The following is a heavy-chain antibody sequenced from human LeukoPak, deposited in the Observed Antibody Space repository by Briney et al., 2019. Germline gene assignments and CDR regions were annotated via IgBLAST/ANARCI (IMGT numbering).Heavy chain of an antibody. CDR3: ARDLRSGWYLGWDWFDP. D-gene: IGHD6-19*01. J-gene: IGHJ5*02. V-gene: IGHV4-59*01. CDR1: GGSISSYY. CDR2: IYYSGST. Sequence: SETLSLTCTVSGGSISSYYWSRIRQPPGKGLEWIGYIYYSGSTNYNPPLKSRVTISVDTSKNQFSLKLSSVTAADTAVYYCARDLRSGWYLGWDWFDPWGQGTLVTVSS.